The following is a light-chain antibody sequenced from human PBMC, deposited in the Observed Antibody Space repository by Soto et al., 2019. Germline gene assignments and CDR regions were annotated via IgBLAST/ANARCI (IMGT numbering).Light chain of an antibody. Sequence: QSVLTQPASVSGSPGQSITISCTGSSVDVGDYNSVSWYQQHPGKAPKVMIYHVTIRASGVSNRFSGSKSGNTASLTISGLQAEDEADYYCSSYSLSAPSYVFGTGTKVTVL. CDR3: SSYSLSAPSYV. CDR1: SVDVGDYNS. CDR2: HVT. V-gene: IGLV2-14*03. J-gene: IGLJ1*01.